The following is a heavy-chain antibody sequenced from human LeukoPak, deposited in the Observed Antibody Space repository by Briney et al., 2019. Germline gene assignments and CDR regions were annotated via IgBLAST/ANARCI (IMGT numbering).Heavy chain of an antibody. J-gene: IGHJ5*02. V-gene: IGHV3-30*02. CDR3: AKETPDLWSGFQGGWFDP. CDR1: GFTFRNYG. Sequence: PGGSLRLSCAASGFTFRNYGMHWVRQAPGKGLEWVAYIRYDENNKYYADSEKGRFTISRDNSKNTLYLQMNSLRVEDTAVYYCAKETPDLWSGFQGGWFDPWGQGTLVTVSS. CDR2: IRYDENNK. D-gene: IGHD3-3*01.